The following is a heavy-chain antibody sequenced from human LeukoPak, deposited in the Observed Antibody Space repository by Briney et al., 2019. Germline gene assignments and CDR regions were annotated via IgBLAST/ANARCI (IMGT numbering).Heavy chain of an antibody. Sequence: PSETLSLTCTVSGCSISSYYWSWIRQPAGKGLEWVGRIYGSGSSNYNPSLVSRATMSVDTTNNKSSLKLISVTAADTAVYYCARVTDPRYNYCVPWGEGSLV. CDR2: IYGSGSS. CDR1: GCSISSYY. V-gene: IGHV4-4*07. CDR3: ARVTDPRYNYCVP. J-gene: IGHJ5*02. D-gene: IGHD2-21*02.